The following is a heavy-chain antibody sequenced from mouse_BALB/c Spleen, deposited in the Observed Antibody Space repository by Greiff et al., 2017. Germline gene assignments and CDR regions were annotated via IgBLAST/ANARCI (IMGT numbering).Heavy chain of an antibody. CDR1: GFNIKDTY. J-gene: IGHJ2*01. CDR2: IDPANGNT. V-gene: IGHV14-3*02. CDR3: TCHYYGSSYFDY. Sequence: EVQLQQSGAELVKPGASVKLSCTASGFNIKDTYMHWVKQRPEQGLEWIGRIDPANGNTKYDPKFQGKATITADTSSNTAYLQLSSLTSEDTAVYYCTCHYYGSSYFDYWGQGTTLTVSS. D-gene: IGHD1-1*01.